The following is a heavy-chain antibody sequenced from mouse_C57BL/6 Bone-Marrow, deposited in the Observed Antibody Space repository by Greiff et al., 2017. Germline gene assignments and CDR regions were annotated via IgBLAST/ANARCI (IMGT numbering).Heavy chain of an antibody. D-gene: IGHD1-1*01. V-gene: IGHV7-3*01. Sequence: EVKLMESGGGLVQPGGSLSLSCAASGFTFTDYYMSWVRQPPGKALEWLGFIRNKANGYTTEYSASVKGRFTISRDNSQSILCLQMNALRAEDSATYYCARYGTTVDYWGQGTTLTVSS. CDR3: ARYGTTVDY. J-gene: IGHJ2*01. CDR1: GFTFTDYY. CDR2: IRNKANGYTT.